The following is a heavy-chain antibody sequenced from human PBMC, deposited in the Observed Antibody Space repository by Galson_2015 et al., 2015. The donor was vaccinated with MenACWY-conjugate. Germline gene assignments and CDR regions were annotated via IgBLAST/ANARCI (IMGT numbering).Heavy chain of an antibody. CDR3: ARDLYGSYAIDY. CDR1: GFTFSSYT. V-gene: IGHV3-48*04. Sequence: SLRLSCAASGFTFSSYTMNWVRQAPGKGLEWISHISSSSSTIYYTNSVKGRFTISRDNANNSLYLEMNSLRVEDTAVYYCARDLYGSYAIDYWGQGTLDTVSS. CDR2: ISSSSSTI. J-gene: IGHJ4*02. D-gene: IGHD4-17*01.